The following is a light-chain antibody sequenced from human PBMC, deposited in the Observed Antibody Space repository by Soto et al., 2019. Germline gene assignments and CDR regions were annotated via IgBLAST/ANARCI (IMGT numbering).Light chain of an antibody. CDR1: QSVSSN. J-gene: IGKJ5*01. Sequence: EIVMTQSPATLSVSPGERATLSCRASQSVSSNLAWYQQKPGQAPRLLIYGASTRATGIPARFSGSGSGTDFTLTISSLEPEDSAVYYCQQRSNLVSFGQGTRLEI. CDR3: QQRSNLVS. V-gene: IGKV3-11*01. CDR2: GAS.